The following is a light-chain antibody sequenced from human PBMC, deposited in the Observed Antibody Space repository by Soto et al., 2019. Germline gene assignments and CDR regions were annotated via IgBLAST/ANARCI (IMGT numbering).Light chain of an antibody. J-gene: IGLJ1*01. V-gene: IGLV2-14*01. CDR3: NSYTSSFTYV. Sequence: QSVLTQPASVSGSPGQSITISCTGTSTDVGGHNCVSWYQQHPGKAPKLLIYNVTNRPSEISNRFSGSKSGNTASLTISGLQAEDEADYYCNSYTSSFTYVFGTGTKVTVL. CDR2: NVT. CDR1: STDVGGHNC.